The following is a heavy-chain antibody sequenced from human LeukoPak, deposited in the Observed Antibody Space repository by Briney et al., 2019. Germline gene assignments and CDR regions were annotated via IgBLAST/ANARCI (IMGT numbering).Heavy chain of an antibody. CDR2: ISGSGGST. CDR3: AKRQYQSSYYFDY. D-gene: IGHD2-2*01. CDR1: GFTFDDYA. J-gene: IGHJ4*02. V-gene: IGHV3-23*01. Sequence: PGGSLRLSCAASGFTFDDYAMHWVRQAPGKGLEWVSAISGSGGSTYYADSVKGRFTISRDNSKNTLYLQMNSLRAEDTAVYYCAKRQYQSSYYFDYWGQGTLVTVSS.